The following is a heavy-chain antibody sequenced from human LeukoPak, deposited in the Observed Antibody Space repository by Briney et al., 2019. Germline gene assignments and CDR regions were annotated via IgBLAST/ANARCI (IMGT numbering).Heavy chain of an antibody. V-gene: IGHV4-38-2*02. CDR1: ASSVASDYF. CDR3: VRLSGPLDPYYIYS. CDR2: IFHSGAT. D-gene: IGHD3-9*01. J-gene: IGHJ4*02. Sequence: SETLSLTCTVSASSVASDYFWGWIRPAPGTGLEWIGMIFHSGATFYNPSLESRVAMSVDTTKNQLSLTLRSLSAADSALYYCVRLSGPLDPYYIYSWGQGTLVTVSS.